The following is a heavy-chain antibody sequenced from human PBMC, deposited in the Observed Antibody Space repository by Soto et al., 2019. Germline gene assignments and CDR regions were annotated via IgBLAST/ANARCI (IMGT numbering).Heavy chain of an antibody. CDR3: TTDFSETMIVVVIP. V-gene: IGHV3-15*01. CDR1: GFTFSNAW. Sequence: PGGSLILSCAASGFTFSNAWMSWVRQAPGKGLEWVGRIKSKTDGGTTDYAAPVKGRFTISRDDSKNTLYLQMNSLKTEDTAVYYCTTDFSETMIVVVIPWGQGTLVTVSS. J-gene: IGHJ5*02. CDR2: IKSKTDGGTT. D-gene: IGHD3-22*01.